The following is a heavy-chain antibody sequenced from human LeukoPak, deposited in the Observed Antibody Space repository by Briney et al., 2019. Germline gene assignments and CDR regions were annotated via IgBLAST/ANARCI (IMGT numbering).Heavy chain of an antibody. D-gene: IGHD3-10*01. V-gene: IGHV4-31*03. CDR1: GGSISSGGYY. Sequence: KPSETLSLTCTVSGGSISSGGYYWSWIRQHPGKGLEWIGYIYYSGSTYYNPSLKSRVTISVDTSKNQFSLKLSSVTAADTAVYFCARRVLSGAPYNWFDPWGQGTLVTVSS. CDR3: ARRVLSGAPYNWFDP. CDR2: IYYSGST. J-gene: IGHJ5*02.